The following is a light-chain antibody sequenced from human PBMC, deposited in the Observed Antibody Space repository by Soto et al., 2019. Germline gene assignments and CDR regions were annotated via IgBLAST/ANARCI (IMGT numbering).Light chain of an antibody. CDR1: QSISTY. CDR2: AAS. Sequence: DIQMTQSPSSLSASVGDRVTITCRASQSISTYLNWYQQRPGKAPKLLSYAASTLQSGVPSRFSGSGSGTDFTLTISSLQSEDFAVYYCQQYNNWPPYTFGQGTKVDIK. V-gene: IGKV1-39*01. CDR3: QQYNNWPPYT. J-gene: IGKJ2*01.